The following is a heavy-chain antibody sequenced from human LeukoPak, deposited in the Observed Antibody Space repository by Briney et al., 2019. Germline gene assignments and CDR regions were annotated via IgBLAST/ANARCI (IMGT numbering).Heavy chain of an antibody. D-gene: IGHD3-9*01. CDR2: ISYDGSNK. J-gene: IGHJ2*01. CDR1: GFTFSSYS. Sequence: GGSLRLSCAASGFTFSSYSMHWVRQAPGKGLEWMAVISYDGSNKYYADSVKGRFTISRDNAKNSLYLQMNSLRAEDTAVYYCAREVTYFDWSQNGWYFDLWGRGTLVTVSS. V-gene: IGHV3-30-3*01. CDR3: AREVTYFDWSQNGWYFDL.